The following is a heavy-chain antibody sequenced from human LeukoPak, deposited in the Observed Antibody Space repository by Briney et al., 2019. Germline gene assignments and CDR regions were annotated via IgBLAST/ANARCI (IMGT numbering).Heavy chain of an antibody. Sequence: GGSLRLSCEAAGFTFSSYAMNWVRQAPLKGLEWVSAISGSGRNTYYADSVKGRFTISRDNSKNTLYLQMNSLRAEDSAVYYCVTNYFDSSAYYPDFDYWGQGALVTVSS. CDR1: GFTFSSYA. V-gene: IGHV3-23*01. J-gene: IGHJ4*02. CDR3: VTNYFDSSAYYPDFDY. D-gene: IGHD3-22*01. CDR2: ISGSGRNT.